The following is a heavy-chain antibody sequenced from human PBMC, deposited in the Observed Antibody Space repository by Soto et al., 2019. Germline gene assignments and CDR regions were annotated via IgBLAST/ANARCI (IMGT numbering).Heavy chain of an antibody. CDR2: IYWDHDK. D-gene: IGHD3-22*01. J-gene: IGHJ5*02. CDR3: AHRPQFRYYYDSSGYYYDWFDP. Sequence: QITLKESGPTLVKPTQTLTLTCTFSGFSLSTSGVGVGWIRQPPGKALEWLALIYWDHDKRYSPSLKSRLTITKDTSKNQVVLTMTNMDPVDSATYYCAHRPQFRYYYDSSGYYYDWFDPWGQGTLVTVSS. CDR1: GFSLSTSGVG. V-gene: IGHV2-5*02.